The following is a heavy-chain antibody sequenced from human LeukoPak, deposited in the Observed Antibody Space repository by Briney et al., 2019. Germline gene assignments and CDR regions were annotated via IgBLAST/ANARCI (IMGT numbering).Heavy chain of an antibody. CDR3: AREMGLVEMSTLIPGGAFDI. CDR2: ISSSGSTI. Sequence: GGSLRLYCAASGFTFSSYEMNWVRQAPGNGLEWVSYISSSGSTIYYADSAKGRFTISRDNAKNSLFLQMNSLRAEDTAVYYCAREMGLVEMSTLIPGGAFDIWGQGTAATVSS. D-gene: IGHD5-24*01. CDR1: GFTFSSYE. J-gene: IGHJ3*02. V-gene: IGHV3-48*03.